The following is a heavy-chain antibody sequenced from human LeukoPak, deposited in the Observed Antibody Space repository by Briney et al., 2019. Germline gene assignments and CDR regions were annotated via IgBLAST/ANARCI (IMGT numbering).Heavy chain of an antibody. CDR1: GFTFDNYA. J-gene: IGHJ5*01. Sequence: GGSLRVSCAASGFTFDNYAMHWVRQAPGKGLEWVSLISWDGDSPYYADSVQGRVRISRDNSKNSLYLQMNSLRVEDTALYYCVKAKGVAAATPLESWGQGTLVTVSS. V-gene: IGHV3-43D*03. D-gene: IGHD6-13*01. CDR3: VKAKGVAAATPLES. CDR2: ISWDGDSP.